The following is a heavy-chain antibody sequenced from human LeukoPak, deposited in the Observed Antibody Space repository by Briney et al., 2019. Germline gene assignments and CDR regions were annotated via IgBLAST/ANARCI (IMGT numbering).Heavy chain of an antibody. J-gene: IGHJ4*02. CDR3: ARGNMATTLPIDY. Sequence: ASVKVSCKASGGTFTSYDINWVRQATGQGLEWMGWMNPNSGNTGYAQKFQGRVTITRNTSISTAYMELSSLRSEDTAVYYCARGNMATTLPIDYWGQGTLVTVSS. CDR1: GGTFTSYD. V-gene: IGHV1-8*03. CDR2: MNPNSGNT. D-gene: IGHD5-24*01.